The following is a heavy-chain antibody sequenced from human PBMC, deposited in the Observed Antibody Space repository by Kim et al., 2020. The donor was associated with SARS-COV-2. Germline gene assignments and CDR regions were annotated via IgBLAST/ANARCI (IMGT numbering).Heavy chain of an antibody. CDR1: GFTFSSYS. CDR2: ISASSSYT. CDR3: ARDLLGDYGMDV. V-gene: IGHV3-21*01. J-gene: IGHJ6*02. D-gene: IGHD2-8*02. Sequence: GGSLRLSCAASGFTFSSYSMNWVRQAPGKGLEWVSSISASSSYTYYADSVKGRFTISRDNAKNSLYLQMNSLRAEDTAVYYCARDLLGDYGMDVWGQGTTVTVSS.